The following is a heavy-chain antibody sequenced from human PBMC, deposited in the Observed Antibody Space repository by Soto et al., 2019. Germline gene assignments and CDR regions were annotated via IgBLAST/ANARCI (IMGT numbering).Heavy chain of an antibody. D-gene: IGHD3-10*01. J-gene: IGHJ6*02. Sequence: QVQLVESGGGVVQPGRSLRLSCAASGFTFSSYGMHWVRQAPGKGLEWVAVISYDGSNKYYADSVKGRFTISRDNSKNTLYMQMNSLRAEDTAVYYCANVAADSFHVLLWFGELSGHGDYYGMYVWGQGTTVTVSS. CDR1: GFTFSSYG. CDR2: ISYDGSNK. CDR3: ANVAADSFHVLLWFGELSGHGDYYGMYV. V-gene: IGHV3-30*18.